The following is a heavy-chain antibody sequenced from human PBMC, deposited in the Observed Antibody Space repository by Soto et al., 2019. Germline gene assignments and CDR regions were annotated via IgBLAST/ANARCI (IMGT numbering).Heavy chain of an antibody. Sequence: WSLRLSCVVSGITFSNYWMSWVRQDPGKGLEWVSSISSSSSYIYYADSVKGRFTISRDNAKNSLYLQMNSLRAEDTAVYYCASVDCSSTSCYTGNYYYYGMDVWGQGTTVTV. J-gene: IGHJ6*02. CDR3: ASVDCSSTSCYTGNYYYYGMDV. CDR2: ISSSSSYI. V-gene: IGHV3-21*01. CDR1: GITFSNYW. D-gene: IGHD2-2*02.